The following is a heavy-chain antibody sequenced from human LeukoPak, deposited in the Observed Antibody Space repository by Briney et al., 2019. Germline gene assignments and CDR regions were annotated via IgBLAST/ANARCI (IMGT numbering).Heavy chain of an antibody. V-gene: IGHV5-51*01. CDR1: GYSFTTYW. J-gene: IGHJ3*02. CDR2: IFPGDSDT. Sequence: GESLKISCQGPGYSFTTYWIAWVRPVPGKGLEWMGMIFPGDSDTKYSPSFQGQVTISADKSISTAYLQWSSLKASDTAMYYCARRPGAFAIWGQGTMVTVSS. CDR3: ARRPGAFAI.